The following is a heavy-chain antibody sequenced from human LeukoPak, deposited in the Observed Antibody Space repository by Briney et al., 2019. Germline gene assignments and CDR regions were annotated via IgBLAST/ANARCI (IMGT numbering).Heavy chain of an antibody. D-gene: IGHD6-19*01. V-gene: IGHV3-48*01. CDR3: AKCRSGWYGDY. J-gene: IGHJ4*02. Sequence: GGSLRLSCAASGFTFSSYSMNWVRQAPGKGLEWVSYISSSSSTIYYADSVKGRFTISRDNAKNSLYLQMNSLRAEDTAVYYCAKCRSGWYGDYWGQGTLVTVSS. CDR2: ISSSSSTI. CDR1: GFTFSSYS.